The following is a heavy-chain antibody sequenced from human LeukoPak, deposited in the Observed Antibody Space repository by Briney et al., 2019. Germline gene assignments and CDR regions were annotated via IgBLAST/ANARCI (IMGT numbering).Heavy chain of an antibody. CDR3: TNYDDSSDLWGY. CDR1: GFTLSDSG. D-gene: IGHD3-22*01. Sequence: TGGSLRLPCAASGFTLSDSGMHWVRQAPGKGLEWVGRKRSKTQNYATAYAASVKGRFTISRDDSKNTAFLQMNSLKTEDTTVYYCTNYDDSSDLWGYWGQGTLVTVSS. J-gene: IGHJ4*02. CDR2: KRSKTQNYAT. V-gene: IGHV3-73*01.